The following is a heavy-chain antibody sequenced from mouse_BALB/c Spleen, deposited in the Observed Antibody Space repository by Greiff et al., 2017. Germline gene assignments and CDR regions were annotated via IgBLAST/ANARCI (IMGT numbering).Heavy chain of an antibody. V-gene: IGHV1-14*01. J-gene: IGHJ4*01. D-gene: IGHD3-2*01. CDR3: ASDSSSPEAMDD. CDR2: INPYNDGT. CDR1: GYTFTSYV. Sequence: VQLQQSGPELVKPGASVKMSCKASGYTFTSYVMHWVKQKPGQGLEWIGYINPYNDGTKYNEKFKGKATLTSDKSSSTAYLELSSLTSEDSAVVYCASDSSSPEAMDDWGQGTSVTVSS.